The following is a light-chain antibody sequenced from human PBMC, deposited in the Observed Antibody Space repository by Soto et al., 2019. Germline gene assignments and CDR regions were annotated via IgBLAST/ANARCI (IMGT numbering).Light chain of an antibody. J-gene: IGKJ3*01. CDR2: DAS. Sequence: DIQMTQSPSSLSASVGDRVAITCRASQDISNFLNWYQQTPGKAPKLLTYDASDLETGVPSRFSGSGSGTDFTFTISNLQPEDIATYYCQQYDSLPFTFGPG. CDR1: QDISNF. V-gene: IGKV1-33*01. CDR3: QQYDSLPFT.